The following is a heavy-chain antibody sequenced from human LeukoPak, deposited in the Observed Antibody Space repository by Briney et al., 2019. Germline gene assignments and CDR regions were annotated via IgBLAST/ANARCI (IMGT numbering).Heavy chain of an antibody. CDR3: ARDRRSVTAMGRGAFDI. CDR2: IYTSGST. V-gene: IGHV4-61*02. D-gene: IGHD5-18*01. J-gene: IGHJ3*02. CDR1: GGSISSGSYY. Sequence: SETLSLTCTVSGGSISSGSYYWSWIRQPAGKGLEWIGRIYTSGSTNYNPSLKSRITISVDTSKNQFSLKLSSVTAADTAVYYCARDRRSVTAMGRGAFDIWGQGTMVTVSS.